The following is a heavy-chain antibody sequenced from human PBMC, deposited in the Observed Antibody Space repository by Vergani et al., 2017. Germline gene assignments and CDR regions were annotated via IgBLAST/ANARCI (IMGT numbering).Heavy chain of an antibody. D-gene: IGHD6-19*01. CDR3: AKAQYSSGWSAFDI. J-gene: IGHJ3*02. Sequence: EVQLVESGGGLVQPGRSLRLSCAASGFTFDDYAMHWVRQAPGKGLEWVSGISWNSGSIGYADSVKGRFTISRDNAKNSLYLQMNSLRAEDTALYYCAKAQYSSGWSAFDIGGQGTMVTVS. CDR2: ISWNSGSI. V-gene: IGHV3-9*01. CDR1: GFTFDDYA.